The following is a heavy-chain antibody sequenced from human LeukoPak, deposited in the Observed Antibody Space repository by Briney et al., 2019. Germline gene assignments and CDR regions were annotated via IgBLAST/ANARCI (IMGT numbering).Heavy chain of an antibody. CDR3: ATESYSGSYLYAFDI. CDR2: LDPEDGET. J-gene: IGHJ3*02. CDR1: GYTLTELS. D-gene: IGHD1-26*01. Sequence: ASAKVSCKVSGYTLTELSMHWVRQAPGKGLEWMGGLDPEDGETIYAQKFQGRVTMTEDTSTDTAYMELSSLRSEDTAVYYCATESYSGSYLYAFDIWGQGTMVTVSS. V-gene: IGHV1-24*01.